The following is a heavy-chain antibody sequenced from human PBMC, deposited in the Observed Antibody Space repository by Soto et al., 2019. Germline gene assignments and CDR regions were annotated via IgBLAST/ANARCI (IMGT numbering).Heavy chain of an antibody. CDR2: IIPIFGTA. CDR1: GGTFSSYA. J-gene: IGHJ6*02. Sequence: SVKVSCKASGGTFSSYAISWVRQAPGQGLEWMGGIIPIFGTANYAQKFQGRVTITADKSTSTAYMELSSLRSEDTAVYYCARDSLGGSYNYGMDVWGQGTTVTVSS. CDR3: ARDSLGGSYNYGMDV. D-gene: IGHD1-26*01. V-gene: IGHV1-69*06.